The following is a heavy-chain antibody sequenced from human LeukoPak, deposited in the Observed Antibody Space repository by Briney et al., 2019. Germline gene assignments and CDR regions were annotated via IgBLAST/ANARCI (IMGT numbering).Heavy chain of an antibody. CDR2: ISGSSGST. V-gene: IGHV3-23*01. Sequence: GGSLRLSCAASGFTFSSFAMSWVRQAPGKGLEWVSAISGSSGSTYYADSVKGRFTISRDNSKNTLYLQMNSLRAEDTAVYYCAKGGRWLQLNYFDYWGQGTLVTVSS. CDR1: GFTFSSFA. J-gene: IGHJ4*02. CDR3: AKGGRWLQLNYFDY. D-gene: IGHD5-24*01.